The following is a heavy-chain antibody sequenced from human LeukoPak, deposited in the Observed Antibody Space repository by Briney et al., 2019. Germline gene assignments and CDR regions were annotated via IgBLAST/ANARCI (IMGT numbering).Heavy chain of an antibody. CDR1: GYTFTGYY. CDR2: INPSSGGA. J-gene: IGHJ4*01. V-gene: IGHV1-2*02. D-gene: IGHD3-3*01. CDR3: ARGGSTMFGVVDY. Sequence: GASVKVSCKASGYTFTGYYIHWVRQAPGQGLEWMGWINPSSGGANYSQKFQGRVTMTRDMSITTAYMDLSRLKSGDTAVYYCARGGSTMFGVVDYWGHGTLVTVSS.